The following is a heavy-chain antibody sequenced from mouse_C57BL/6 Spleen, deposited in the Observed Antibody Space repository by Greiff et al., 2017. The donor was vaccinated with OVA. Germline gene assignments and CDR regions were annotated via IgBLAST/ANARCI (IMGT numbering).Heavy chain of an antibody. V-gene: IGHV1-69*01. Sequence: QVQLQQSGAELVMPGASVKLSCKASGYTFTSYWMHWVKQRPGQGLEWIGEIDPSDSYTNYNQKFKGKSTLTVDKSSSTAYMQLSSLTSEDSAVYYCARRDFDVGGTGTTVTVSS. J-gene: IGHJ1*03. CDR2: IDPSDSYT. CDR3: ARRDFDV. CDR1: GYTFTSYW.